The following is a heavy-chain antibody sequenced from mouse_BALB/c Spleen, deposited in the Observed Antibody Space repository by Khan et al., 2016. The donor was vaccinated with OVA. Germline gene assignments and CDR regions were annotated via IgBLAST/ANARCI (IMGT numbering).Heavy chain of an antibody. CDR2: IWSDGST. V-gene: IGHV2-6-1*01. Sequence: QVQLKESGPGLVAPSQSLSITCTISGFSLTNYGVHWVRQPPGQGLEWLGVIWSDGSTTYNSALKSRLSISKDNSKSQLFLKMNSIQTDDTAMYYCARQRYYHYYVMDYWGQGTSVTVSA. CDR1: GFSLTNYG. CDR3: ARQRYYHYYVMDY. D-gene: IGHD2-1*01. J-gene: IGHJ4*01.